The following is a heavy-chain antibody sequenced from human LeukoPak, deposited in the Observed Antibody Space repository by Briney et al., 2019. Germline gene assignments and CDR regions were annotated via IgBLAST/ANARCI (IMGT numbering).Heavy chain of an antibody. V-gene: IGHV1-18*01. D-gene: IGHD5-18*01. CDR2: ISAYNGNT. J-gene: IGHJ3*02. Sequence: GASVKVSCKASGYTFTSYGISWVRQAPGQGLEWMGWISAYNGNTNYAQKLQGRVTMTTDTSTSTAYMELRSLRSDDTAVYYCARDWDIQLWSNDAFDIWGQGTMVTVSS. CDR1: GYTFTSYG. CDR3: ARDWDIQLWSNDAFDI.